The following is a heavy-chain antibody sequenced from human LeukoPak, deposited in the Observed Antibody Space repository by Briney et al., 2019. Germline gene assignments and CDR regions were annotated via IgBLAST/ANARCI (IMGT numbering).Heavy chain of an antibody. CDR1: GFTFSSYA. D-gene: IGHD3-3*01. CDR3: ARGGDYYDFWSGYYNDY. V-gene: IGHV3-21*01. CDR2: ISSSSSYI. J-gene: IGHJ4*02. Sequence: GGSLRLSCAASGFTFSSYAMNWVRQAPGKGLEWVSSISSSSSYIYYADSVKGRFTISRDNAKNSLYLQMNSLRAEDTAVYYCARGGDYYDFWSGYYNDYWGQGTLVTVSS.